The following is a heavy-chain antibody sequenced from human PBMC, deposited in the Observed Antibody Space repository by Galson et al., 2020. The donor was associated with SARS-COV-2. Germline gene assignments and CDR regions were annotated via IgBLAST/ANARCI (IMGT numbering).Heavy chain of an antibody. Sequence: SETLSLTCAVYGGSFSDYYWSWIRQPPGKGLEWIGEIYHSGSTNYNPSLKSRVTISVDMSKNQFSLRLTSVTAADTAIYYCARVFRKRQQLANYYHYMDVWGKGTTVTVSS. CDR1: GGSFSDYY. D-gene: IGHD6-13*01. J-gene: IGHJ6*03. CDR2: IYHSGST. CDR3: ARVFRKRQQLANYYHYMDV. V-gene: IGHV4-34*01.